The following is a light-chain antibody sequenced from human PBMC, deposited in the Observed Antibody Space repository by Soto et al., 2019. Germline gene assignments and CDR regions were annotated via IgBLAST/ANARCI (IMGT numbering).Light chain of an antibody. CDR1: QDINNY. J-gene: IGKJ5*01. CDR2: DAS. CDR3: QQFGDLTFI. V-gene: IGKV1-33*01. Sequence: DIKMTQSPSSLSASVGGRVTITCQASQDINNYLNWYQQKPGQAPKLLIYDASDLEMGVPSRFSGSGSGTHFTLTISGLQPEDIATYYCQQFGDLTFIFGQGTRLEI.